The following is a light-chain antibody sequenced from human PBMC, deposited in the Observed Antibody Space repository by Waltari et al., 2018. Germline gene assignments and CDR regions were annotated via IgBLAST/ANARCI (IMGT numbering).Light chain of an antibody. J-gene: IGKJ1*01. CDR1: QSISSW. Sequence: DIQMTQSPSTLSASVGDRVTITCRASQSISSWLAWYQQKPGKAPKLLIYKASSLESGVQSRFSGSGSGTEFTLTNSSLQPDDFATYYCQQYNSYSRTFGQGTKVDIK. CDR3: QQYNSYSRT. V-gene: IGKV1-5*03. CDR2: KAS.